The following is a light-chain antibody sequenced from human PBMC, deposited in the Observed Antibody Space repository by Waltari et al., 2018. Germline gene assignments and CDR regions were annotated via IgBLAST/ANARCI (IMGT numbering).Light chain of an antibody. CDR2: GAS. CDR1: QSVSRAL. J-gene: IGKJ1*01. Sequence: ETVLTQSPGSLSSTPGERVTLSCRASQSVSRALSWYQQKPDQAPRLLIFGASNRATGIPDRFSGSGSETGFSLTISRLEPEDFGVYYCQHYVRLPATFGRGTKVEIK. V-gene: IGKV3-20*01. CDR3: QHYVRLPAT.